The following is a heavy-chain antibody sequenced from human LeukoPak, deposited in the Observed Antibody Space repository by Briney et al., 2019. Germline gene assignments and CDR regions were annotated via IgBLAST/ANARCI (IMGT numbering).Heavy chain of an antibody. CDR2: MNPNSGDT. CDR3: ARGYCSGGSCYVFDY. Sequence: GASVKVSCKTSGYTFTGYHMHWVRQAPGQGLEWMGWMNPNSGDTNYAQKFQDRVTMTRDTSISTAYMDLSRLISDDTAVYYCARGYCSGGSCYVFDYWGQGTLVTVSS. J-gene: IGHJ4*02. CDR1: GYTFTGYH. V-gene: IGHV1-2*02. D-gene: IGHD2-15*01.